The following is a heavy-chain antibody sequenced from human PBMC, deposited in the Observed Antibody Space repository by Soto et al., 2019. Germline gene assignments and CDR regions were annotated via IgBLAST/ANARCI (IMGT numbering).Heavy chain of an antibody. CDR2: FSLSGTT. CDR1: GASITGTSY. CDR3: ARGMTPTGARAWYYFDS. V-gene: IGHV4-4*07. J-gene: IGHJ4*02. Sequence: SEPLSLTCTVSGASITGTSYWSWIRQPAGKGLEWIGRFSLSGTTNYNPSLRSRVTMSAGVSKNQFSLRLTSVTAADTALYYCARGMTPTGARAWYYFDSWGQGTLVTVSS. D-gene: IGHD1-1*01.